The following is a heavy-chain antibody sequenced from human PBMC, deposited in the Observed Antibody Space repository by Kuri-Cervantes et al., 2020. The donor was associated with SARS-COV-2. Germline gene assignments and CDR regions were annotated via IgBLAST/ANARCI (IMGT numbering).Heavy chain of an antibody. CDR2: ISGSGGST. CDR1: GFTFSSYA. J-gene: IGHJ4*02. V-gene: IGHV3-23*01. Sequence: LSLTCAASGFTFSSYAMSWVRQAPGKGLEWVSAISGSGGSTYYADSVKGRFTISRDNSKNTLYLQMNSLRAEDTAVYYCAKSPRGDYLIFDYWGQGTPVTVSS. D-gene: IGHD2/OR15-2a*01. CDR3: AKSPRGDYLIFDY.